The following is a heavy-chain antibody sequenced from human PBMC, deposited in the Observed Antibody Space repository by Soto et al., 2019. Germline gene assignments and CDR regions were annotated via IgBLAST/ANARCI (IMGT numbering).Heavy chain of an antibody. CDR2: IKSKTDGGTT. J-gene: IGHJ4*02. CDR1: GFTFSNAW. CDR3: TTVGYYDILTGHYIEGVYYFDY. V-gene: IGHV3-15*01. D-gene: IGHD3-9*01. Sequence: EVQLVESGGGLVKPGGSLRLSCAASGFTFSNAWMSWVRQAPGKGLEWVGRIKSKTDGGTTDYAAPVKGRFTISRDDSKNTLYLQMNSLKTEDTAVYYCTTVGYYDILTGHYIEGVYYFDYWGQGTLVTVSS.